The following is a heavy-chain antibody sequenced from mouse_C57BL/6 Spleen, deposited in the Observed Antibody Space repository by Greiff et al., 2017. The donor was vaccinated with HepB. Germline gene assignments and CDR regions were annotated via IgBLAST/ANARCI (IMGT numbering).Heavy chain of an antibody. V-gene: IGHV5-17*01. D-gene: IGHD1-1*01. CDR2: ISSGSSTI. CDR1: GFTFSDYG. J-gene: IGHJ4*01. CDR3: ASTTVVAKGVAMDY. Sequence: EVMLVESGGGLVKPGGSLKLSCAASGFTFSDYGMHWVRQAPEKGLEWVAYISSGSSTIYYADTVKGRFTISRDNAKNTLFLQMTSLRSEDTAMYYCASTTVVAKGVAMDYWGQGTSVTVSS.